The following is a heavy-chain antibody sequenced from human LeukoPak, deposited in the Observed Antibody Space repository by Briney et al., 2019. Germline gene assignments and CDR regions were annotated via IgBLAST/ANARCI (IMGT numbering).Heavy chain of an antibody. J-gene: IGHJ5*02. Sequence: TSETLSLTCTVSGDSFTSVTDYWAWIRQPPGKGLEWIASGDYSGGTYYNPSLESRVAISADMSKNQFSLKLSSVTAADTAVYYCARHEYSSSPDGWFDPWGQGTLVTVSS. CDR3: ARHEYSSSPDGWFDP. V-gene: IGHV4-39*01. D-gene: IGHD6-13*01. CDR2: GDYSGGT. CDR1: GDSFTSVTDY.